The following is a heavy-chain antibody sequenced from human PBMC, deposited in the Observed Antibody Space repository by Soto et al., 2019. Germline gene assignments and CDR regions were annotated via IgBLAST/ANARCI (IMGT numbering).Heavy chain of an antibody. J-gene: IGHJ6*02. CDR3: ARPMVRDYYYYGMDV. V-gene: IGHV5-51*01. CDR2: IYPGDSDT. Sequence: GESLKISCKGSGYSFTSYWIGWVRQMPGKGLEWMGIIYPGDSDTRYSPSFQGQVTISADKSISTAYLQWSSLKAPDTAMYYCARPMVRDYYYYGMDVWGQGTTVTVSS. CDR1: GYSFTSYW. D-gene: IGHD3-10*01.